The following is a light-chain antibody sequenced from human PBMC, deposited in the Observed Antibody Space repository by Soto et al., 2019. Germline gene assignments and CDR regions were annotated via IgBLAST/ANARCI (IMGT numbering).Light chain of an antibody. J-gene: IGKJ1*01. CDR1: QSISSW. Sequence: DIQINQKNSTLSASVGDRVTITCRASQSISSWLAWYQQKPGKAPKLLIYKASSLESGVPSRFSGSGSGTEFTLTISSLQPDDFATYYCQQYNSYSRTFGQGTKV. V-gene: IGKV1-5*03. CDR3: QQYNSYSRT. CDR2: KAS.